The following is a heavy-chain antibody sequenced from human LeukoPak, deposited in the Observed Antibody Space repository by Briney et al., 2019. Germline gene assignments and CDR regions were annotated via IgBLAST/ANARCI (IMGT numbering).Heavy chain of an antibody. CDR3: ARTIVGATDAFDI. V-gene: IGHV5-51*01. J-gene: IGHJ3*02. CDR2: IYPGDSDT. CDR1: GYSFTSYW. Sequence: GESLKISCKGSGYSFTSYWIGWVRQMPGKGLEWMGIIYPGDSDTRYSPSFQGQVTISADKSITTAYLQWSSLKASDTAMYYCARTIVGATDAFDIWGQGTMVTVSS. D-gene: IGHD1-26*01.